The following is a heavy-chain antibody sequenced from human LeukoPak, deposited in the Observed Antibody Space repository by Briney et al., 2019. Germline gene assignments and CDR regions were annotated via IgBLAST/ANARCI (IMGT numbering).Heavy chain of an antibody. CDR3: ARSPSGYYYDY. J-gene: IGHJ4*02. Sequence: SGTLSLTCAVSGGSISSNNWWGWVRQPPGKGLEWIGEIYHSGSPNYNPSLRSRVTISVDKSKNQFSLKLISVTAADTAVYYCARSPSGYYYDYWGQGTLVTVSS. CDR2: IYHSGSP. D-gene: IGHD3-22*01. CDR1: GGSISSNNW. V-gene: IGHV4-4*02.